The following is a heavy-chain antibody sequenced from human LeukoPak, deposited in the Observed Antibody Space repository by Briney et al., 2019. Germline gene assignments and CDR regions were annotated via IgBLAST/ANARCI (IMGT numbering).Heavy chain of an antibody. Sequence: GGSLRLSCAASGFTFSSYAMSWVRQAPGKGLEWVSAISGSGGSTYYADSVKGRFTISRDNSKNTLYLQMNSLRAEDTAVYYCARDSEASGHRASSFDYXXXGTLVTVSS. J-gene: IGHJ4*02. CDR3: ARDSEASGHRASSFDY. D-gene: IGHD6-6*01. CDR1: GFTFSSYA. V-gene: IGHV3-23*01. CDR2: ISGSGGST.